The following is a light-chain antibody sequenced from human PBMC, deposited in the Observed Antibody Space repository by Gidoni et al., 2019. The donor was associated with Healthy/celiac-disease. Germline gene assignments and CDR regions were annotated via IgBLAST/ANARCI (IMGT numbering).Light chain of an antibody. V-gene: IGKV1-5*03. CDR3: QQYNSYSPYT. CDR1: QSISSW. Sequence: DIQMTQSPSTLSASVGDRVTITCRASQSISSWLAWYQQKPGNAPKLLIYKASSLESGVPSRFSGSGSGTEFTLTISSLQPDDFATYYCQQYNSYSPYTFGQXTKLEIK. CDR2: KAS. J-gene: IGKJ2*01.